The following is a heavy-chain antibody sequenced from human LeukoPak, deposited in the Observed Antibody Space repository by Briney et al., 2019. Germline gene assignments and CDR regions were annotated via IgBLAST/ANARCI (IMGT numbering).Heavy chain of an antibody. V-gene: IGHV3-48*04. CDR2: ISGSSSIV. D-gene: IGHD6-13*01. CDR3: ARDRPRIDIAAAGTFDY. J-gene: IGHJ4*02. Sequence: PGGSLRLSCAASGFTFSSFSMNWVRQAPGKGLEWLSYISGSSSIVYYGDSVKGRFTISRDNAKNSLYLQMNSLRAEDTAVYYCARDRPRIDIAAAGTFDYWGQGTLVTVSS. CDR1: GFTFSSFS.